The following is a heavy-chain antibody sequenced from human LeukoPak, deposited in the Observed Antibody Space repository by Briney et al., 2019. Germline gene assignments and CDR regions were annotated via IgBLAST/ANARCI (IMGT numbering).Heavy chain of an antibody. V-gene: IGHV4-31*03. CDR3: ARVRSPYITGTTIIDY. CDR2: IYHSGST. J-gene: IGHJ4*02. Sequence: SETLSLTCTVSGGSISSGGYYWSWIRQHPGKGLEWIGEIYHSGSTNYNPSLKSRVTISVDKSKNQFSLKLSSVTAADTAVYYCARVRSPYITGTTIIDYWGQGTLVTVSS. D-gene: IGHD1-20*01. CDR1: GGSISSGGYY.